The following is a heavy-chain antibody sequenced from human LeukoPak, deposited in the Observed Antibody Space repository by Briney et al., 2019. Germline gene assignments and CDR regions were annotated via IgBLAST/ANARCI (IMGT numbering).Heavy chain of an antibody. J-gene: IGHJ4*02. CDR1: GFTFDDYA. CDR2: ISWNSGNI. V-gene: IGHV3-9*01. Sequence: SLRLSCAASGFTFDDYAIHWVRQAPGKGLEWVSSISWNSGNIGYADSVKGRFTISRDNAKNSLYLQMNSLRAEDTAVYYCARDRMVYAIDNGFDYWGQGTLVTVSS. D-gene: IGHD2-8*01. CDR3: ARDRMVYAIDNGFDY.